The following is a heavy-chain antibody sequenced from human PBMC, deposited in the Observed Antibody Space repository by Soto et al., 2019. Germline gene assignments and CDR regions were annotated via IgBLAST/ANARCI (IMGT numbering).Heavy chain of an antibody. CDR2: IYYSGST. J-gene: IGHJ4*02. Sequence: QVQLQESGPGLVKPSQTLSLTCTVSGGSISSGGYYWSWIRQHPGKGLEWIGYIYYSGSTYYNPSLKCRVTISVDTSKNQFSLKLSSVTAADTAVYYCARAIPPYYYDSSTGYYFDYWGQGTLVTVSS. D-gene: IGHD3-22*01. CDR1: GGSISSGGYY. V-gene: IGHV4-31*03. CDR3: ARAIPPYYYDSSTGYYFDY.